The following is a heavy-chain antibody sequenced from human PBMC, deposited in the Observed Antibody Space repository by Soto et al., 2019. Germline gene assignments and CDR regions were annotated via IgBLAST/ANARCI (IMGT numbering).Heavy chain of an antibody. CDR2: IRSKAYGGTT. CDR3: TRDCSSSWYSAGMDV. CDR1: GFTFGDYA. J-gene: IGHJ6*02. Sequence: GGSLRLSCTASGFTFGDYAMSWVRQAPGKGLEWVGFIRSKAYGGTTEYAASVKGRFTISRDDSKSIAYLQMNSLKTEDTAVYYCTRDCSSSWYSAGMDVWGQGTTVTVSS. D-gene: IGHD6-13*01. V-gene: IGHV3-49*04.